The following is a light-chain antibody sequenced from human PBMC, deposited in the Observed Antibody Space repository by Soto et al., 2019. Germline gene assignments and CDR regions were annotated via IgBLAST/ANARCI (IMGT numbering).Light chain of an antibody. Sequence: DIQMTQSPSTLSASVGDRVTITCRASQSISSWLAWYQQKPGKAPKLLIYDAFNLESGVPSRFSGSGFGTEFTLTISSRQPDDFATYYCQQYNSYWTFGQGTKVEIK. J-gene: IGKJ1*01. CDR3: QQYNSYWT. CDR1: QSISSW. V-gene: IGKV1-5*01. CDR2: DAF.